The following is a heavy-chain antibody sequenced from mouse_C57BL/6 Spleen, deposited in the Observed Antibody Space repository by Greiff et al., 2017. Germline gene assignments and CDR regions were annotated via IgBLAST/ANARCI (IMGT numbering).Heavy chain of an antibody. CDR2: IDPSDSYT. J-gene: IGHJ2*01. V-gene: IGHV1-59*01. CDR3: ATGIGY. Sequence: VQLQQPGAELVRPGTSVKLSCKASGYTFTSYWMHWVKQRPGQGLEWIGVIDPSDSYTNYNQKFKGKATLTVDTSSSTAYMQLSSLTSEDSAVYYCATGIGYWGQGTTLTVSS. CDR1: GYTFTSYW.